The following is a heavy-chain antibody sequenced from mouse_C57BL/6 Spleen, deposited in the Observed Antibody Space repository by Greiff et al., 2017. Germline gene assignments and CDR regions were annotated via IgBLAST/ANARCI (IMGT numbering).Heavy chain of an antibody. Sequence: VQLQQPGAELVKPGASVKMSCKASGYTFTSYWITWVKQRPGQGLEWIGDIYPGSGSTNYNEKFKSKATLTVDTSSSTAYMQLSSLTSEDSAVYYCARRGYGTHYFDYRGQGTTLTVSS. V-gene: IGHV1-55*01. D-gene: IGHD1-1*01. CDR1: GYTFTSYW. CDR2: IYPGSGST. CDR3: ARRGYGTHYFDY. J-gene: IGHJ2*01.